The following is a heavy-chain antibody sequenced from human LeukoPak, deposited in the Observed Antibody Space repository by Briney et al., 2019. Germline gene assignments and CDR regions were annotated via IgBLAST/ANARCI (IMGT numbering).Heavy chain of an antibody. Sequence: GGSLRLSCAASGFTFSSYSMNWVRQAPGKGLEWVSSISSSSSYIYYADSVKGRFTISRDNAKNSLYLQMNSLRAEDTAAYYCARDQTTYYFDYWGQGTLVTVSS. CDR1: GFTFSSYS. CDR3: ARDQTTYYFDY. D-gene: IGHD1-1*01. V-gene: IGHV3-21*01. CDR2: ISSSSSYI. J-gene: IGHJ4*02.